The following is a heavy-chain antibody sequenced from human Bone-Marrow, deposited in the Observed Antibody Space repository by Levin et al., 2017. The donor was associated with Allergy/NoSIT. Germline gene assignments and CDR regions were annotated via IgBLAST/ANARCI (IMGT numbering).Heavy chain of an antibody. J-gene: IGHJ3*02. D-gene: IGHD1-26*01. CDR1: GFTFSNYG. Sequence: QTGGSLRLSCAASGFTFSNYGIHWVRQAPGKGLEWVAVISYDGRLEYYGDSVKGRFTISRDNSKNTLYLQMISLRAEDTAMYYCAKFYTGNQSVHDAFDIWGQGTMVTVSS. CDR3: AKFYTGNQSVHDAFDI. CDR2: ISYDGRLE. V-gene: IGHV3-30*18.